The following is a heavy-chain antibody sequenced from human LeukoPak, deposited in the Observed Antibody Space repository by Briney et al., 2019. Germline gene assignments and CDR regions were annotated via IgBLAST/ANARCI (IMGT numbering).Heavy chain of an antibody. CDR3: ARELLYSSSSYSLGY. J-gene: IGHJ4*02. Sequence: GGSLRLSCAASGFTFSSYEMNWVRQAPGKGLEWVSYISSSGSTIYYADSVKGRFTISRDNAKNSLYLQMNSLRAEDTAVYYWARELLYSSSSYSLGYWGQGTLVTVSS. V-gene: IGHV3-48*03. D-gene: IGHD6-13*01. CDR1: GFTFSSYE. CDR2: ISSSGSTI.